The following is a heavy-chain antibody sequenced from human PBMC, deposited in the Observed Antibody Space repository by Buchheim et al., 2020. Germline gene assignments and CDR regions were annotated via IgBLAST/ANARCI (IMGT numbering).Heavy chain of an antibody. J-gene: IGHJ2*01. CDR1: GGPISSYY. V-gene: IGHV4-59*01. D-gene: IGHD6-13*01. CDR3: ASQKRPSSSWYHWYFDL. Sequence: QVQLQESGPGLVKPSETLSPTCTVSGGPISSYYWSWIRQPPGKGLEWIGYIYYSGSTNYNSSLKSRVTISVDTSKNQLSLKLNSVTAADTAVYYCASQKRPSSSWYHWYFDLWGRGTL. CDR2: IYYSGST.